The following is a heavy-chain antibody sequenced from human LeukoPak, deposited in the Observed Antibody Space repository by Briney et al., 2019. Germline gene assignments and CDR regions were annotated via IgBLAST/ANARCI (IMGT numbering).Heavy chain of an antibody. D-gene: IGHD1-1*01. Sequence: PGGSLRLSCAASGFTFSDSYMSWIRQAPGKGLEYVSYISSGGDTIYYADSVKGRFTISRDNAKNSLYLQIDSLRAEDTAVYYCTRVEAFDIWGQGTMVTVSS. CDR1: GFTFSDSY. CDR2: ISSGGDTI. J-gene: IGHJ3*02. V-gene: IGHV3-11*01. CDR3: TRVEAFDI.